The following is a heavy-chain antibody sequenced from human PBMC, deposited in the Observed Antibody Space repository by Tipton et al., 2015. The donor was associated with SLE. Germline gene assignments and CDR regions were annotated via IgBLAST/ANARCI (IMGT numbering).Heavy chain of an antibody. CDR2: VSYIDINT. Sequence: SLRLSCAASGFTFNDYAMSWVRQAPGKGLEWVSTVSYIDINTYYADSVKGRFTISRDNSKNTLSLQLNTLRADDTAIYYCAKDRYCGGGTCFASYFDLWGQGTPVTVSS. CDR3: AKDRYCGGGTCFASYFDL. CDR1: GFTFNDYA. D-gene: IGHD2-21*01. J-gene: IGHJ4*02. V-gene: IGHV3-23*01.